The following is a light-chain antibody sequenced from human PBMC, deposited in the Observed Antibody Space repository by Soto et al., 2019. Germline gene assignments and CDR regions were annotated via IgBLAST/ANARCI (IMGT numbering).Light chain of an antibody. Sequence: EIVLTQSPATLSFSPWERATLSCRASQTVSSSYLAWYQQKPGQAPRLLIYGASSRATGIPDRFSGSGSGTDFTLSITRLEPEDFAVYYCQQYGSSITFGQGTRLEIK. J-gene: IGKJ5*01. CDR1: QTVSSSY. CDR3: QQYGSSIT. V-gene: IGKV3-20*01. CDR2: GAS.